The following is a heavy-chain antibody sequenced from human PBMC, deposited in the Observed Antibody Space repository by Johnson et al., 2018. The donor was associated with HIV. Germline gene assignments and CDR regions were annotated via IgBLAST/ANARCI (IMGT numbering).Heavy chain of an antibody. Sequence: VQLVESGGGVVQPGRSLRLSCAASGFTFSSYAMSWVRQAPGKGLEWVSAISGSGGSPYYADSVKGRFPISRDNSKNTLYLQMNNLRAEDTAVYYCAKIWGDIAATGDAFDIWGQGTMVTVSS. D-gene: IGHD5-12*01. CDR2: ISGSGGSP. V-gene: IGHV3-23*04. J-gene: IGHJ3*02. CDR3: AKIWGDIAATGDAFDI. CDR1: GFTFSSYA.